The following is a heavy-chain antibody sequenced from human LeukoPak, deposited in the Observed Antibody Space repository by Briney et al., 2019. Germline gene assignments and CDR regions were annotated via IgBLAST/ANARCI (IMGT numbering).Heavy chain of an antibody. CDR1: GFTFSSYA. Sequence: GGSLRLSCAASGFTFSSYAMHWVRQASGKGLEWVAVISYDGSNKYYADSVKGRFTISRDNSKNTLYLQMNSLRAEDTAVYYCARDLHYYDSSGYLDYWGQGTLVTVSS. D-gene: IGHD3-22*01. CDR3: ARDLHYYDSSGYLDY. J-gene: IGHJ4*02. V-gene: IGHV3-30-3*01. CDR2: ISYDGSNK.